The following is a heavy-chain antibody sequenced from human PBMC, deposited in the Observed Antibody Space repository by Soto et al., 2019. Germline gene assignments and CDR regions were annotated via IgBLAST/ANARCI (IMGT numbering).Heavy chain of an antibody. CDR3: ARVDIVVVPAAMGQGETGYNWFDP. V-gene: IGHV4-34*01. CDR2: INHSGST. J-gene: IGHJ5*02. CDR1: GGSFSGYY. Sequence: SETLSLTCAVYGGSFSGYYWSWIRQPPGKGLEWIGEINHSGSTNYNPSLKSRVTISVDTSKNQFSLKLSSVTAADTAVYYCARVDIVVVPAAMGQGETGYNWFDPWGQGTLVTVSS. D-gene: IGHD2-2*01.